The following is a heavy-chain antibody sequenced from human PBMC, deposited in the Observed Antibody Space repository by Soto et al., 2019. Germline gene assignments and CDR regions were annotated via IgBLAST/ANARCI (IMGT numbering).Heavy chain of an antibody. CDR3: ARQGTGYSSGWSLYYYYYGMDA. J-gene: IGHJ6*02. Sequence: XETPSLTCTVSGCSISSSSYYWGWIRQPPGKGLEWIGSIYYSGSTYYNPSLKSRVTISVDTSKNQFSLKLSSVTAADTAVYYCARQGTGYSSGWSLYYYYYGMDAWGQGTTVTVSS. CDR2: IYYSGST. CDR1: GCSISSSSYY. V-gene: IGHV4-39*01. D-gene: IGHD6-19*01.